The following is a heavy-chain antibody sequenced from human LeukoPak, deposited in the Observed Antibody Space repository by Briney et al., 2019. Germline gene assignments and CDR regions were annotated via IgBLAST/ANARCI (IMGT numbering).Heavy chain of an antibody. D-gene: IGHD6-6*01. J-gene: IGHJ4*02. CDR1: GFTFSSYS. CDR3: ARGYSSSSPGDY. V-gene: IGHV3-21*01. Sequence: GGSLRLSCAASGFTFSSYSMNWVRQAPGKGLEWVSSISSSSSYIYYADSVKGRFTISRDNAKNPLYLQMNSLRAEDTAVYYCARGYSSSSPGDYWGQGTLVTVSS. CDR2: ISSSSSYI.